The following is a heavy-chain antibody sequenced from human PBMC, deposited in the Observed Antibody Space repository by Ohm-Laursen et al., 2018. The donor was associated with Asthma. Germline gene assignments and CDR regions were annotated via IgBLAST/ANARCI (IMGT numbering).Heavy chain of an antibody. CDR1: GFKFSDYY. CDR3: ARDVMEWYLPAFDF. V-gene: IGHV3-66*02. J-gene: IGHJ4*02. Sequence: GSLRLSCAASGFKFSDYYMSWIRQAPGKGLEWVSVISANGVSSYYADSVNGRFTVSRDDSKNTLYLQMNSLRPDDTAVYYCARDVMEWYLPAFDFWGQGTLVTVSS. D-gene: IGHD3-3*01. CDR2: ISANGVSS.